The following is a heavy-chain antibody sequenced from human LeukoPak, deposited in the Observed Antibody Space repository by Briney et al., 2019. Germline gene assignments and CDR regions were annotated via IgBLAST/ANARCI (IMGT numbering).Heavy chain of an antibody. Sequence: PGGSLRLSCAASGFTVSSNYMSWVRQAPGKGLEWVSVIYSGGSTYYADSVKGRFTISRHNSKNTLYLQMNSLRAEDTAVYYCARAGHYYGPYYYYGMDVWGQGTTVTDCS. D-gene: IGHD3-10*01. V-gene: IGHV3-53*04. CDR2: IYSGGST. J-gene: IGHJ6*02. CDR3: ARAGHYYGPYYYYGMDV. CDR1: GFTVSSNY.